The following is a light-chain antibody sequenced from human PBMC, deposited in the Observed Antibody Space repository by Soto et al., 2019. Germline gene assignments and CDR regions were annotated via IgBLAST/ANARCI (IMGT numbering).Light chain of an antibody. Sequence: QSALTQPASVSGSPGRSVTISCTGSSSDVGDFNYVSWYQHLPGRAPKLIIYDVTNRPSGISYRFSASKSGTTASLTISGLHAEDEADYYGSSYSSSSTHVVFGGGTKLTVL. CDR2: DVT. CDR3: SSYSSSSTHVV. CDR1: SSDVGDFNY. V-gene: IGLV2-14*03. J-gene: IGLJ2*01.